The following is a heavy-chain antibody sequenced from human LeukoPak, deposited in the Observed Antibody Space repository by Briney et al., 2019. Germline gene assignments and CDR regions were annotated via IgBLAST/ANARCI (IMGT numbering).Heavy chain of an antibody. CDR1: GGSISSYY. CDR2: IYYSGST. J-gene: IGHJ3*02. Sequence: SETLSLTCTVSGGSISSYYWSWIRQPPRKGLEWIGYIYYSGSTNYNPSLKSRVTISVDTSKNQFSLKLSSVTAADSAVYYCARNDYGDYVRAFDIWGQGTMVTVSS. V-gene: IGHV4-59*01. D-gene: IGHD4-17*01. CDR3: ARNDYGDYVRAFDI.